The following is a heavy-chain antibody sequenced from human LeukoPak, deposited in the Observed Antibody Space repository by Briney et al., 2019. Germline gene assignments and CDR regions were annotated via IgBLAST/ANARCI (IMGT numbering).Heavy chain of an antibody. CDR2: IYYSGST. CDR3: ARGYYDFWSGYSTHGMYV. CDR1: GGSISSGDYY. J-gene: IGHJ6*02. D-gene: IGHD3-3*01. V-gene: IGHV4-30-4*01. Sequence: SETLSLTCTVSGGSISSGDYYWSWIRQPPGQGLEWIGYIYYSGSTYYNPSLKSRVTISVDTSKNQFSLKLSSVTAADTAVYYCARGYYDFWSGYSTHGMYVWGQGTTVTVSS.